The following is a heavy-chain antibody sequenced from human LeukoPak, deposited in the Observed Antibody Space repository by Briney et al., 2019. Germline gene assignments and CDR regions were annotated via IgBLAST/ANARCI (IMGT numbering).Heavy chain of an antibody. D-gene: IGHD3-22*01. V-gene: IGHV1-18*01. CDR1: GYTSMGYG. CDR3: ARADSGGYYVAYWY. Sequence: ASVKVSCKASGYTSMGYGIIWVRQAPGQGREWLGWISAYKGRTKYPQMFKGRVTVTTDTSTSTAYMELRSLRSDDTAVYYCARADSGGYYVAYWYWGQGTLVTVSS. CDR2: ISAYKGRT. J-gene: IGHJ4*02.